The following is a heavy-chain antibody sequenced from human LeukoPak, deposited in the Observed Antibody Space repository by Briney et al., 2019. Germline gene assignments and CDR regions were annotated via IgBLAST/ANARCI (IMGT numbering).Heavy chain of an antibody. CDR3: ARSRVGASY. D-gene: IGHD1-26*01. Sequence: PSETLSLTCTVSGYSISSGYYWGWIRQPPGKGLEWIGSIYHSGSTYYNPSLKSRVTISVDTSKNQFSLKLSSVTAADTAVYYCARSRVGASYWGQGTLVTVSS. CDR2: IYHSGST. V-gene: IGHV4-38-2*02. CDR1: GYSISSGYY. J-gene: IGHJ4*02.